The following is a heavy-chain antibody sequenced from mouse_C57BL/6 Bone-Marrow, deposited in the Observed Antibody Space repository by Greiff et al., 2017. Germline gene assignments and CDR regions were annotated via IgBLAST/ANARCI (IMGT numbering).Heavy chain of an antibody. V-gene: IGHV1-15*01. CDR2: IDPETGGT. CDR1: GYTFTDYE. CDR3: TRGRDYSRGYYAMDY. Sequence: VQLQESGAELVRPGASVTLSCKASGYTFTDYEMHWVKQTPVHGLEWIGAIDPETGGTAYNQKFKGKAILTADKSSSTAYMALRSLTSEDSAVYYSTRGRDYSRGYYAMDYWGQGTSVTVSS. D-gene: IGHD2-14*01. J-gene: IGHJ4*01.